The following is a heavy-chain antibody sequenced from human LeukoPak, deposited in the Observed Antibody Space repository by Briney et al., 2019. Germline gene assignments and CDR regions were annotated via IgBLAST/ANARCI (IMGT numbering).Heavy chain of an antibody. D-gene: IGHD3-3*01. Sequence: SETLSLTCTVSGGSISSYYWSWIRQPPGKGLEWIGYIYYSGSTNYNPSLKSRVTISVDTSKNQFSLKLSSVTAADTAVYYCARGNSYDFWDPGAFDTWGQGTMVTVSS. CDR3: ARGNSYDFWDPGAFDT. V-gene: IGHV4-59*01. CDR2: IYYSGST. J-gene: IGHJ3*02. CDR1: GGSISSYY.